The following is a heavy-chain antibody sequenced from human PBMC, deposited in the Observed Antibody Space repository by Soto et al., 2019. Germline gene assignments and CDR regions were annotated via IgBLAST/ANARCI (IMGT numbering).Heavy chain of an antibody. CDR2: IDRDGSTT. CDR1: GFTFNTYW. J-gene: IGHJ6*02. V-gene: IGHV3-74*01. CDR3: TRDYLWYYGLDV. D-gene: IGHD2-21*01. Sequence: VQLVESGGGLAQPGGSLRLSCAASGFTFNTYWMNWVRQAPGKGLVWVSRIDRDGSTTTYADSVEGRFTISRDNARNTLYLQMNSLRAEDTAVYYCTRDYLWYYGLDVWGQGTTVTVSS.